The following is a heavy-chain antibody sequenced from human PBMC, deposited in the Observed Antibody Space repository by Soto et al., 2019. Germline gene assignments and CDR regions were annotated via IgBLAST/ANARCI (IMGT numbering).Heavy chain of an antibody. V-gene: IGHV4-59*01. CDR2: IYYSGST. Sequence: QVQLQESGPGLVKPSEALSLTCTVSGGSISDYYWSWIRQPPGKALEWIGYIYYSGSTNYNPSLKSRVTISVDTSRNQFSLKLNSVTAADTAVYYCARAVGGGSYWEFDSWGQGAMVTVSS. CDR3: ARAVGGGSYWEFDS. CDR1: GGSISDYY. D-gene: IGHD1-26*01. J-gene: IGHJ4*02.